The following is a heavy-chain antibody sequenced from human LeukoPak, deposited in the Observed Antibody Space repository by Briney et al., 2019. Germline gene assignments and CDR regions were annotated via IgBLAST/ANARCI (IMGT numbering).Heavy chain of an antibody. CDR3: AKEYTGTFSPFPSYFDN. V-gene: IGHV3-11*01. CDR2: ISSSGSTI. D-gene: IGHD1-26*01. Sequence: GGSLRLSCAASGFTFSDYYMSWIRQAPGKGLEWVSYISSSGSTIYYADSVKGRFTISRDNAKNSLYLQMNSLRAEDTAIYYCAKEYTGTFSPFPSYFDNWGQGTLVTVSS. CDR1: GFTFSDYY. J-gene: IGHJ4*02.